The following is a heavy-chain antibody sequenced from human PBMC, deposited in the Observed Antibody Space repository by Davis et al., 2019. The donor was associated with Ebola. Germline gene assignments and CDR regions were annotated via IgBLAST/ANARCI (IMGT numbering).Heavy chain of an antibody. CDR1: GYSISSGYY. CDR3: ARGARRKDY. V-gene: IGHV4-38-2*02. D-gene: IGHD1-14*01. Sequence: SETLSLTCTVSGYSISSGYYWSWIRQPPGKGLEWIGEINHSGSTNYNPSLKSRVTISVDTSKNQFPLKLSSVTAADTAVYYCARGARRKDYWGQGTLVTVSS. CDR2: INHSGST. J-gene: IGHJ4*02.